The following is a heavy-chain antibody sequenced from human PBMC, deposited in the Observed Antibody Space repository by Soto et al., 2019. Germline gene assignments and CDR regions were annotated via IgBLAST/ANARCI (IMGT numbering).Heavy chain of an antibody. Sequence: KQSPTLSLTCAISGDSVSSNSAAWNWIRQSPSRGLEWLGRTYYRSKWYNDYAVSVKSRITINPDTSKNQFSLQLNSVTPEDTAVYYCARGSSSWYVLPYYGMDVWGQGTTVTVSS. D-gene: IGHD6-13*01. V-gene: IGHV6-1*01. J-gene: IGHJ6*02. CDR1: GDSVSSNSAA. CDR2: TYYRSKWYN. CDR3: ARGSSSWYVLPYYGMDV.